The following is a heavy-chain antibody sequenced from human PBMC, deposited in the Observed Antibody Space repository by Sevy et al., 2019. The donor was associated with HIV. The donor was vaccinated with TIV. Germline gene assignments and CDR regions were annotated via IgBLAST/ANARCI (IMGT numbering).Heavy chain of an antibody. Sequence: ASVKVSCKTSGYSFSHYGVSWVRQAPGHGLEWMGWISGYNDNTTYAQNLQGRVSMTTDRDTNTAYMELRGLRSDDTAVYYCARHTVTRDYYYYMDVWGEGTTVTVSS. D-gene: IGHD4-4*01. CDR3: ARHTVTRDYYYYMDV. J-gene: IGHJ6*03. CDR1: GYSFSHYG. V-gene: IGHV1-18*01. CDR2: ISGYNDNT.